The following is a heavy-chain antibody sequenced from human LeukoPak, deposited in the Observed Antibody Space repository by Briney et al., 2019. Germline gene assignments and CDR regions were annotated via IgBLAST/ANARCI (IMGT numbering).Heavy chain of an antibody. CDR1: GFTFSSYS. Sequence: GGSLRLSCAASGFTFSSYSMNWVRQAPGKGLEWVSSISSSSSYVYYADSVKGRFTISRDNAKNSLYLQMNSLRAEDTAVYYCARELVATIDYWGQGTLVTVSS. CDR2: ISSSSSYV. CDR3: ARELVATIDY. V-gene: IGHV3-21*01. D-gene: IGHD5-12*01. J-gene: IGHJ4*02.